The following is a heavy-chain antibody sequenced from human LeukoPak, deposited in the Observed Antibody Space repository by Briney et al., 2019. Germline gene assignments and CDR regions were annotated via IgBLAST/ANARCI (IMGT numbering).Heavy chain of an antibody. J-gene: IGHJ5*01. Sequence: GGSLRLSCVASGFTFSSYAMSWVRQAPGKGLEWVSAISGSGGSKYYEDSVKGRFTISRDNSKNTLYLRMNSLRAEDTAVYYCARGRFVLASWGQGTLVTVSS. V-gene: IGHV3-23*01. CDR3: ARGRFVLAS. D-gene: IGHD3-16*01. CDR2: ISGSGGSK. CDR1: GFTFSSYA.